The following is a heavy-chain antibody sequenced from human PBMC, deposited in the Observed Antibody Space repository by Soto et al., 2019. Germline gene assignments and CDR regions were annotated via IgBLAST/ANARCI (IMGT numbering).Heavy chain of an antibody. CDR3: ARERPDGSRLDP. V-gene: IGHV1-18*01. CDR1: GYTFISHG. CDR2: ISAYNGNT. J-gene: IGHJ5*02. Sequence: VASVKVSCKASGYTFISHGITWVRQAPGQGLEWMGWISAYNGNTNYTQKLQGRLTMTTDTSTSTAYMELRSLRSDDTAVYYCARERPDGSRLDPWGQGTLVTVSS. D-gene: IGHD6-13*01.